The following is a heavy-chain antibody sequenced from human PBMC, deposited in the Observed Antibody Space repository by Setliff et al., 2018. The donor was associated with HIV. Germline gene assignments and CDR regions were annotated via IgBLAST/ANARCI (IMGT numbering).Heavy chain of an antibody. CDR2: INWNGQTS. J-gene: IGHJ4*02. CDR3: VRGTLDF. Sequence: GGSLRLSCAASGFTLSSHSMNWVRQIPGKGLEWVSHINWNGQTSGYADSVRGRFTVSRDNGKNSLLLQMNSLRAGDTAVCYCVRGTLDFWGQGNLVTVSS. V-gene: IGHV3-20*04. CDR1: GFTLSSHS.